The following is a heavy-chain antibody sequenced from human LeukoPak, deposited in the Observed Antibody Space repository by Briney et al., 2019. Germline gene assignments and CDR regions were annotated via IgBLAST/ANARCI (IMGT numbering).Heavy chain of an antibody. CDR2: IYYSGST. CDR1: GGSISSYS. CDR3: ARGLLGIERAFDI. J-gene: IGHJ3*02. Sequence: PSETLSLTCTVSGGSISSYSWGWIRQPPGKGLEWIGYIYYSGSTNYSPSLKSRVTISVDTSKNQFSLKLSSVTAADTAVYYCARGLLGIERAFDIWGQGTMVTVSS. V-gene: IGHV4-59*01. D-gene: IGHD3-22*01.